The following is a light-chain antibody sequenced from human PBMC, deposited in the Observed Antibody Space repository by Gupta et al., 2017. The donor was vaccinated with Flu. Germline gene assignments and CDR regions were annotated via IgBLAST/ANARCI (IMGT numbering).Light chain of an antibody. J-gene: IGKJ4*01. CDR1: QNVSSGY. Sequence: EIVLTQSPGTLSLSPGERATLSCRASQNVSSGYLAWYQQKPGQAPRLLIFGASTRATDIPARFSGSGSGTDFILTISGLEPEDFAVYYCQQYGSSPRTFGGGTKVEIK. CDR3: QQYGSSPRT. V-gene: IGKV3-20*01. CDR2: GAS.